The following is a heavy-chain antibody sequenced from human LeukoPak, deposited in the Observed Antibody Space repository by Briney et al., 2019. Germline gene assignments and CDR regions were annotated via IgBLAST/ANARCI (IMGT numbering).Heavy chain of an antibody. CDR3: ARARGEGIAAAGTRFDP. CDR2: INPNSGGT. Sequence: ASVKVSCKASGYTFTSYYMHWVRQAPGQGLEWMGWINPNSGGTNYAQKFQGRVTMTRDTSISTAYMELSRLRSDDTAVYYCARARGEGIAAAGTRFDPWGQGTLVTVSS. D-gene: IGHD6-13*01. CDR1: GYTFTSYY. J-gene: IGHJ5*02. V-gene: IGHV1-2*02.